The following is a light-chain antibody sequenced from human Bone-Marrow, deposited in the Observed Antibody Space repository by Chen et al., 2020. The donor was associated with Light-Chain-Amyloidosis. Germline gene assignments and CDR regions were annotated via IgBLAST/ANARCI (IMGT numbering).Light chain of an antibody. J-gene: IGLJ2*01. Sequence: SYELTQPPSVSVSPGQTARITCSGDDLPTKYAYWYQQKPGQAPVLVIHRDTGRPSGISARCSCSSSGTTATLTISGVQAEDEADYHCQSADSSGTYEVIFGGGTKLTVL. CDR2: RDT. CDR3: QSADSSGTYEVI. V-gene: IGLV3-25*03. CDR1: DLPTKY.